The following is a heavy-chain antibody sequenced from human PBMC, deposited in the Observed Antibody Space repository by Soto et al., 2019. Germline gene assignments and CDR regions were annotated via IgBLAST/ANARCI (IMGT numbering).Heavy chain of an antibody. CDR3: ARTSLGRFVEWAPDY. CDR2: FSAYKDRT. Sequence: ASVKVSCKASGYTFTSYGISWVRQAPGQGLEWMGWFSAYKDRTNYAQKLQDRVTMTKDTSTSTAYMELRSLRSDDTAVYYCARTSLGRFVEWAPDYWGQGTLVTVSS. D-gene: IGHD3-3*01. CDR1: GYTFTSYG. V-gene: IGHV1-18*04. J-gene: IGHJ4*02.